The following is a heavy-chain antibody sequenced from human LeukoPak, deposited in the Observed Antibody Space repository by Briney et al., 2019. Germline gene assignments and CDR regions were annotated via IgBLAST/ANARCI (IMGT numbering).Heavy chain of an antibody. D-gene: IGHD3-22*01. CDR1: GYTFTGYY. Sequence: ASVKVSCKASGYTFTGYYMHWVRQAPGQGLEWMGWINPNSGGTNYAQKFQGWVTMTRDTSISTAYMELSRLRSEDTAVYYCAREMHDSSGYYSQHWGQGTLVTVSS. J-gene: IGHJ1*01. CDR3: AREMHDSSGYYSQH. CDR2: INPNSGGT. V-gene: IGHV1-2*04.